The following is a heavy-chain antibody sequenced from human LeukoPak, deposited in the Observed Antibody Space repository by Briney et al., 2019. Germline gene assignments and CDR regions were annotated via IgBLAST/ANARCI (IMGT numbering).Heavy chain of an antibody. Sequence: GASVKVSCKASGDIFNSYSISWVRQAPEQGLEWMGGIIPIFGSANYAQKFQGRVTITTDQSTSTAYMELSSLSSEDTAVYYCARVGRSRGSLPNSYYYMDVWGTGTTVNVSS. J-gene: IGHJ6*03. CDR3: ARVGRSRGSLPNSYYYMDV. V-gene: IGHV1-69*05. CDR2: IIPIFGSA. CDR1: GDIFNSYS. D-gene: IGHD1-26*01.